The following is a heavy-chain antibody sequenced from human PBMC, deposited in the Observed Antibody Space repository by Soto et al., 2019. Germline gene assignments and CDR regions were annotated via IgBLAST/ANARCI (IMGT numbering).Heavy chain of an antibody. CDR3: VRDFHSGSYFFDY. D-gene: IGHD1-26*01. Sequence: GGSLRLSCAASAFVFNSYAMHWVRQTPAQGLEWVAVISTDGSNKFYADYVKGRLNISRDNSKNTLYLEMTSLREEDTVFFYCVRDFHSGSYFFDYWGQGSLVTVSS. CDR2: ISTDGSNK. J-gene: IGHJ4*02. V-gene: IGHV3-30-3*01. CDR1: AFVFNSYA.